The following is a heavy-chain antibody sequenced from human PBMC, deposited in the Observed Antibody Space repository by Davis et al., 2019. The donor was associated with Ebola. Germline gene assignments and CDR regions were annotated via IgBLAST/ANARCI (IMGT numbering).Heavy chain of an antibody. CDR3: ARSSYQPDY. CDR2: INPDGSFT. V-gene: IGHV3-74*01. Sequence: PGGSLRLSCAASEFTFSDYWMHWVRHAPGKGLVWVSRINPDGSFTDYADSVKGRFSISRDSTSNTLYLQMNGLRAEDTAVYYCARSSYQPDYWGQGTLVTVSS. J-gene: IGHJ4*02. D-gene: IGHD2-2*01. CDR1: EFTFSDYW.